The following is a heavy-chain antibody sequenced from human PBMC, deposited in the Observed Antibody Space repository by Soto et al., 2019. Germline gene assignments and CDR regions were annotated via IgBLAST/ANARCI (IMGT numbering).Heavy chain of an antibody. D-gene: IGHD3-3*01. V-gene: IGHV4-34*01. CDR2: INHSGST. CDR3: ARVIYYDFLGYYYMDV. CDR1: GGSFSGYY. Sequence: SETLSLTCAVYGGSFSGYYWSWIRQPPGKGLEWIGEINHSGSTNYNPSLKSRVTISVDTSKNQFSLKLSSVTAADTAVYYCARVIYYDFLGYYYMDVWGKGTTVTVSS. J-gene: IGHJ6*03.